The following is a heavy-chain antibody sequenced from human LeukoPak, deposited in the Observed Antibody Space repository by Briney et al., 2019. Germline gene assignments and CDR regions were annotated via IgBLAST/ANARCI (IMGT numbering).Heavy chain of an antibody. Sequence: GRSLRLSCAASGFTFSGYGMQWVPQAPDKGLEWVALIWSDGSKTPYADSVEGRFTISRDNSKNTLYLQTTSLSAEDMAVYYCARDDEAQGNGFDIWGQGTMVTVSS. V-gene: IGHV3-33*01. CDR3: ARDDEAQGNGFDI. CDR2: IWSDGSKT. CDR1: GFTFSGYG. J-gene: IGHJ3*02. D-gene: IGHD3-10*01.